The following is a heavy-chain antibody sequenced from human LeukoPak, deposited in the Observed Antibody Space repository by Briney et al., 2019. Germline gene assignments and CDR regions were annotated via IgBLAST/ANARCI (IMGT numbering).Heavy chain of an antibody. Sequence: GGSLRLSCEGSGFIFSDHYMTWVRRAPGKGLDLVASINSGGTTLYYADSVEGRFTISRDNAKDSLYLEMNSLRVDDTAVYYCARLRGFIDYRGQGSLVTVSS. D-gene: IGHD3-10*01. V-gene: IGHV3-11*01. J-gene: IGHJ4*02. CDR3: ARLRGFIDY. CDR1: GFIFSDHY. CDR2: INSGGTTL.